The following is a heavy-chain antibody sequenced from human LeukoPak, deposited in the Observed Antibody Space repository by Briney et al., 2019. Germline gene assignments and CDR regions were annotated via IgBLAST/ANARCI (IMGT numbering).Heavy chain of an antibody. CDR2: LSGDSTTI. V-gene: IGHV3-48*01. D-gene: IGHD3-3*01. CDR1: GFTFSTYS. J-gene: IGHJ3*01. CDR3: ARRLSLRFDAFAV. Sequence: GGSLRLSCAASGFTFSTYSMNWVRRAPGKGLEWISYLSGDSTTIYHADSVKGRFTISRDTSKNTLFLQMNSLRAGDTALYYCARRLSLRFDAFAVWGPGTVDTVSS.